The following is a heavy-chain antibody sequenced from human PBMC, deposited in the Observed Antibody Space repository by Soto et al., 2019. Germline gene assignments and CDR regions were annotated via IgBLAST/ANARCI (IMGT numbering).Heavy chain of an antibody. CDR2: IYYSGST. CDR1: GASISSTSHY. CDR3: ARVGAAGYYYDSSAYS. V-gene: IGHV4-31*03. Sequence: SETLSLTCSVSGASISSTSHYWNWIRQHPGKGLEWIGYIYYSGSTSYSPSLRSRVTISVDTSKNQFSLRLTSVTAADTAAYYCARVGAAGYYYDSSAYSWGQGTLVTVSS. J-gene: IGHJ4*02. D-gene: IGHD3-22*01.